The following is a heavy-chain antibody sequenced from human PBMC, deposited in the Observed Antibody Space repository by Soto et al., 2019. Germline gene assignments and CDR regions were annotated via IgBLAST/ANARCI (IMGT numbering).Heavy chain of an antibody. J-gene: IGHJ5*02. Sequence: VKVSCKASGYTFTSYDINWVRQATGQGLEWMGWMNPNSGNTDYAQKFQGRVTMTRNTSISTAYMELSSLRSEDTAVYYCARSIVVVTALDSWGQGTLVTVSS. CDR2: MNPNSGNT. CDR1: GYTFTSYD. CDR3: ARSIVVVTALDS. V-gene: IGHV1-8*01. D-gene: IGHD2-21*02.